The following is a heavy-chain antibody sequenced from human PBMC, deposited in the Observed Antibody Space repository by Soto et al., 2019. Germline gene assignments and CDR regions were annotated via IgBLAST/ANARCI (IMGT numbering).Heavy chain of an antibody. CDR1: GFTFSNAW. CDR3: TTGGLNYDILTGYYMLLEGDYFDY. CDR2: IKSKTDGGTT. V-gene: IGHV3-15*07. D-gene: IGHD3-9*01. J-gene: IGHJ4*02. Sequence: GGSLRLSCAASGFTFSNAWMNWVRQAPGKGLEWVGRIKSKTDGGTTDYAAPVKGRFTISRDDSKNTLYLQMNSLKTEDTAVYYCTTGGLNYDILTGYYMLLEGDYFDYWGQGTLVTVSS.